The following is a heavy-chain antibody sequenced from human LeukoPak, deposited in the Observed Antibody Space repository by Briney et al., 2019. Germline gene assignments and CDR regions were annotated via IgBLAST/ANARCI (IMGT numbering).Heavy chain of an antibody. J-gene: IGHJ1*01. CDR2: IIPIFGTA. D-gene: IGHD6-13*01. CDR1: GGTFSSYA. CDR3: ARDDSSSFRGAEYLQH. V-gene: IGHV1-69*05. Sequence: ASVKVSCKASGGTFSSYAISWVRQAPGQGLEWMGRIIPIFGTANYAQKFQGRVTITTDESTSTAYMELSSLRSEDTAVYYCARDDSSSFRGAEYLQHWGQGTLVTVSS.